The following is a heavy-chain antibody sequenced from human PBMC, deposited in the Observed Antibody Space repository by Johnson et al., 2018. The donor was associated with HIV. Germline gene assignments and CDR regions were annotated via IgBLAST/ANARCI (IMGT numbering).Heavy chain of an antibody. V-gene: IGHV3-13*01. CDR1: GFTFSSYD. Sequence: VQLVESGGGLVQPGGSLRLSCAASGFTFSSYDMHWVRQTAGKGLEWVSTVRRGGDTYYPDSVKGRFTLSRENAKNSLYLQMNSLRAGDTAVYYCARGACSGAFCYFGGAFDIWGQGTMVTVYS. D-gene: IGHD2-15*01. J-gene: IGHJ3*02. CDR3: ARGACSGAFCYFGGAFDI. CDR2: VRRGGDT.